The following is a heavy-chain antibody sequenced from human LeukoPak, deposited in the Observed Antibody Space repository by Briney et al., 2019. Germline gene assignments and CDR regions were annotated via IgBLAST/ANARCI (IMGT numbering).Heavy chain of an antibody. J-gene: IGHJ3*02. CDR2: ISSTSTYI. CDR3: ARGKSSSWSGGVVGAFDI. Sequence: PGGSLRLSCAASGFTFSSYSMNWVRQAPGKGLVWVSSISSTSTYIYYADSLKGRFTISRDNAKNSLYLQMNSLRAEDTAVYYCARGKSSSWSGGVVGAFDIWGQGTMVTVSS. V-gene: IGHV3-21*01. CDR1: GFTFSSYS. D-gene: IGHD6-13*01.